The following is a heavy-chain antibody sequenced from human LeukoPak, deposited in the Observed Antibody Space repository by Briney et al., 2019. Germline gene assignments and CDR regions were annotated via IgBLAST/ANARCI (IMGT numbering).Heavy chain of an antibody. CDR2: ISSRSTSK. CDR3: AKSNGYGLVDI. D-gene: IGHD3-10*01. J-gene: IGHJ3*02. Sequence: GGSLRLSCTASGFTFSSYSMTWVRQAPGKGLEWVSSISSRSTSKYYADSLKGRFTISRDNAKNSLYLQMNSLRAEDTAVYYCAKSNGYGLVDIWGQGTMVTVSS. V-gene: IGHV3-21*06. CDR1: GFTFSSYS.